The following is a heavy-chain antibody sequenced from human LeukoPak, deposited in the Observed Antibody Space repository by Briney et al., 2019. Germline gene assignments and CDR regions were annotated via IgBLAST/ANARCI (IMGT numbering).Heavy chain of an antibody. CDR3: AREGDSGYSYYYYSGMDV. V-gene: IGHV3-30-3*01. J-gene: IGHJ6*02. CDR1: GFTFSSYA. Sequence: QPGGSLRLSCAASGFTFSSYAMHWVRQAPGKGLEWVAVISYDGSNKYYADSVKGRFTISRDNSKNTLYLQMNSLRAEDTAVYYCAREGDSGYSYYYYSGMDVWGQGTTVTVSS. D-gene: IGHD5-12*01. CDR2: ISYDGSNK.